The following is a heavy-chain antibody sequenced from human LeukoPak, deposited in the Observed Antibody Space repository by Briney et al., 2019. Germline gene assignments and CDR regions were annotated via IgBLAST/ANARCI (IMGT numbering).Heavy chain of an antibody. J-gene: IGHJ6*02. CDR3: ARGVSSSWYLGINFYYYYGMDV. V-gene: IGHV1-2*02. CDR2: INPNSGGT. D-gene: IGHD6-13*01. CDR1: GYTFTGYY. Sequence: ASVKVSCKASGYTFTGYYMHWVRQAPGQGLEWMGWINPNSGGTNYAQKFQGRVTMTRDTSISTAYMELSRPRSDDTAVYYCARGVSSSWYLGINFYYYYGMDVWGQGTTVTVSS.